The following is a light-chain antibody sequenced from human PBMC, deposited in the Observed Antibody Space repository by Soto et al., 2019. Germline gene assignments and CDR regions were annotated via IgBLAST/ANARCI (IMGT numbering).Light chain of an antibody. J-gene: IGKJ1*01. Sequence: DIQMTQSPSTLSASVGDRVTITCRASQSVSSWLAWYQQKPGKAPKLLIYVASSLESGVPSRFGGSGSGTEFTLTISSLQADDFATYYCQQYNSYPWTFGQGTKVEIK. CDR3: QQYNSYPWT. CDR2: VAS. CDR1: QSVSSW. V-gene: IGKV1-5*01.